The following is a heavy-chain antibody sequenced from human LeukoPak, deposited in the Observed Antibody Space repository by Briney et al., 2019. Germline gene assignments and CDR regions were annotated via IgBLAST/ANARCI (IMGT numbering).Heavy chain of an antibody. J-gene: IGHJ5*02. V-gene: IGHV1-18*01. CDR1: GYTFTSYG. D-gene: IGHD1-26*01. CDR3: ARDLIWYSGSYYVWFDP. Sequence: GASVKVSCKASGYTFTSYGISWVRQAPGQGLEWMGWISAYNGNTKYAQKFQGRVTMTTDTSTSTAYMELRSLRSDDTAVYYCARDLIWYSGSYYVWFDPWGQGTLVTVSS. CDR2: ISAYNGNT.